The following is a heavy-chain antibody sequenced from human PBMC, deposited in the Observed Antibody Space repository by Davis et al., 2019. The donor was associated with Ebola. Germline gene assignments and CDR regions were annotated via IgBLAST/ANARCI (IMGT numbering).Heavy chain of an antibody. D-gene: IGHD4-17*01. Sequence: GESLKISCAASGFTFSSYAMHWVRQAPGKGLEWVAVISYDGSNKYYADSVKGRFTISRDNSKNTLYLQMNSLRAEDTAVYYCAKGGDYGDPYFDYWGQGTLVTVSS. CDR3: AKGGDYGDPYFDY. V-gene: IGHV3-30*04. J-gene: IGHJ4*02. CDR2: ISYDGSNK. CDR1: GFTFSSYA.